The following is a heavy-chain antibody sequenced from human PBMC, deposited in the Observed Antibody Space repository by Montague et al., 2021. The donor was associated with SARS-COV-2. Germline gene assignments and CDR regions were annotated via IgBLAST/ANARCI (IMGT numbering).Heavy chain of an antibody. J-gene: IGHJ4*02. V-gene: IGHV3-23*01. D-gene: IGHD3-10*01. CDR3: LNYHGSGSYGDF. CDR2: ISASAMRT. CDR1: GFTFSTYG. Sequence: LRLSCAASGFTFSTYGMTLVRQAPGKGLEWVSSISASAMRTHYPDSVKGRFTISRDNSKNTLYLQMSSLRAEDTAVYFCLNYHGSGSYGDFWGQGTLVTVSP.